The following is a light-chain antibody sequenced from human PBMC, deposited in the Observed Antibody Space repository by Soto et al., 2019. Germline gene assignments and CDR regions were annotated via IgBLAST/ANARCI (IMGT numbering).Light chain of an antibody. CDR1: HTISSSY. Sequence: EIVLTQSPGTLSLSPGERATLSCRASHTISSSYLAWYQQKPGQAPRLLMYGISRRATGIPDRFGGSGSGTDFTLTINSLEPEDFAVYYCQQRSNWLFGPGTKVD. CDR2: GIS. CDR3: QQRSNWL. J-gene: IGKJ3*01. V-gene: IGKV3D-20*02.